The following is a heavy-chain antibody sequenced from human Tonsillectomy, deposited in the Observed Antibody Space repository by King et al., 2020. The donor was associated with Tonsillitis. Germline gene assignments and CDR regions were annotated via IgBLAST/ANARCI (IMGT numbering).Heavy chain of an antibody. CDR1: GFTFSNAW. CDR2: IKSKTDGGTT. CDR3: TLRYSIITSQNIVTYYFDY. J-gene: IGHJ4*02. V-gene: IGHV3-15*07. D-gene: IGHD3-9*01. Sequence: VQLVESGGGLVKPGGSLRLSCAASGFTFSNAWMNWVRQAPGKGLEWVGRIKSKTDGGTTDYAAPVKGRFTISRDDSKNTLYLQMKSLKTEDTAVYYCTLRYSIITSQNIVTYYFDYWGQGTLVTVSS.